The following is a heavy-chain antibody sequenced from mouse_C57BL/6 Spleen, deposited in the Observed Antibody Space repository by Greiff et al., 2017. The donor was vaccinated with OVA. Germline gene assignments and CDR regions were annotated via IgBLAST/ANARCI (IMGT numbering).Heavy chain of an antibody. CDR1: GYTFTSYW. CDR2: IDPSDSYT. J-gene: IGHJ4*01. Sequence: QVQLQQPGAELVKPGASVKLSCKASGYTFTSYWMQWVKQRPGQGLEWIGEIDPSDSYTNYNQKFKGKATLTVDTSSSTAYMQLSSLTSEDSAVYYCARCYYGSSYGAMDYWGQGTSVTVSS. CDR3: ARCYYGSSYGAMDY. V-gene: IGHV1-50*01. D-gene: IGHD1-1*01.